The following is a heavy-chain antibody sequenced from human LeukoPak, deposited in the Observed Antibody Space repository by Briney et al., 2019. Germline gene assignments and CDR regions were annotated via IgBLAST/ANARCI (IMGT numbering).Heavy chain of an antibody. D-gene: IGHD5-18*01. CDR2: INHSGST. Sequence: PSETLSLTCAVYGGSFSGYYWSWIRQPPGKGLERIGEINHSGSTNYNPSLKSRVTISVDTSKNQFSLKLSSVTAADTAVYYCARRGYSYGDDYWGQGTLVTVSS. CDR1: GGSFSGYY. J-gene: IGHJ4*02. CDR3: ARRGYSYGDDY. V-gene: IGHV4-34*01.